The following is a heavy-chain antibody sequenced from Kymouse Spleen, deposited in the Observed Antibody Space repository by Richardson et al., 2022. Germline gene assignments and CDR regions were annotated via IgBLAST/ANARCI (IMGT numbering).Heavy chain of an antibody. D-gene: IGHD1-26*01. CDR1: GFTFSNAW. J-gene: IGHJ4*02. V-gene: IGHV3-15*01. Sequence: EVQLVESGGGLVKPGGSLRLSCAASGFTFSNAWMSWVRQAPGKGLEWVGRIKSKTDGGTTDYAAPVKGRFTISRDDSKNTLYLQMNSLKTEDTAVYYCTTGMGATFYFDYWGQGTLVTVSS. CDR3: TTGMGATFYFDY. CDR2: IKSKTDGGTT.